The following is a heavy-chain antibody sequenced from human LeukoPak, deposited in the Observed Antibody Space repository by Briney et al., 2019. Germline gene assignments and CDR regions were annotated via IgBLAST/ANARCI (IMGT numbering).Heavy chain of an antibody. V-gene: IGHV3-21*01. Sequence: GGSLRLSCAASGFTFSSYSMNWVRQAPGRGLEWVSSISSSSSYIYYADSVKGRFTISRDNAKNSLYLQMNSLRAEDTAVYYCARGALWFGELLPYYFDYWGQGTLVTVSS. CDR3: ARGALWFGELLPYYFDY. CDR2: ISSSSSYI. CDR1: GFTFSSYS. D-gene: IGHD3-10*01. J-gene: IGHJ4*02.